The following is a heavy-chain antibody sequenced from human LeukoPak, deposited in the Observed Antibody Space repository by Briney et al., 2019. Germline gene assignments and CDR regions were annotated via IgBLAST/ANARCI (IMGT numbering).Heavy chain of an antibody. D-gene: IGHD3-3*01. J-gene: IGHJ4*02. CDR2: ISGSGDTT. CDR1: GFTFSNYG. Sequence: GGSLRLSCAASGFTFSNYGMNWVRQAPGKGLEWVSTISGSGDTTYYADSVKGRFTISRDNSKNTLYLQMNSLRAEDTAVYYCAKDLALGSGSFDYWGQGTLVTVSS. V-gene: IGHV3-23*01. CDR3: AKDLALGSGSFDY.